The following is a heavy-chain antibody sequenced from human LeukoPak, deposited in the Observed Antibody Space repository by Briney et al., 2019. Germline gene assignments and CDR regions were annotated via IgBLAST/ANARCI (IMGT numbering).Heavy chain of an antibody. V-gene: IGHV4-59*08. D-gene: IGHD3-3*01. CDR1: GGSISSYY. CDR2: IYSSGST. Sequence: SETLSLTRTLSGGSISSYYWIWIRQSPGKGLEWIGYIYSSGSTNYNPSLKSRVTISVDTSKNQFSLKLSSVTAADTAVYYCARQRFLEWYFDYWGQGTLVTVSS. CDR3: ARQRFLEWYFDY. J-gene: IGHJ4*02.